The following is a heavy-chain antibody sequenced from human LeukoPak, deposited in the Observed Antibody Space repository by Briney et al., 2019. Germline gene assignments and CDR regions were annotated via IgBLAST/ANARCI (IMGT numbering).Heavy chain of an antibody. Sequence: GGSLRLSCAASGFTFSSYAMSWVRQAQGKGLEWVSRINTDGRTTGYADSVRGRFTISRDNAKNTLYLQMNGLRAEDTAVYYCAKDLTWNTADYWGQGALVTVSS. V-gene: IGHV3-74*01. J-gene: IGHJ4*02. CDR1: GFTFSSYA. CDR3: AKDLTWNTADY. D-gene: IGHD1/OR15-1a*01. CDR2: INTDGRTT.